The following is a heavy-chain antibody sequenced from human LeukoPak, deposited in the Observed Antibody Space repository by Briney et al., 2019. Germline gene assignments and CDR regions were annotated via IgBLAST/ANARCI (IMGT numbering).Heavy chain of an antibody. J-gene: IGHJ3*01. V-gene: IGHV4-4*07. CDR1: GASINTYY. CDR2: GYTSGSP. D-gene: IGHD6-6*01. CDR3: ARVGGPVPAALEDAFDL. Sequence: PSETLSLTCNVSGASINTYYWSWIRQSAGGGLEFIGRGYTSGSPDYNPSLKSRVAMSADTSKNRFSLKLRSVTAADTALYFCARVGGPVPAALEDAFDLWGQGILVTVSS.